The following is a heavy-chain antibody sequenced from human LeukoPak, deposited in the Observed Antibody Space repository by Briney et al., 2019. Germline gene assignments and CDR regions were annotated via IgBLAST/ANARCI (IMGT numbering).Heavy chain of an antibody. Sequence: SVKVSCKASGYTFTSYGISWVRQAPGQGLEWMGGIIPIFGTANYAQKFQGRVTITADESTSTAYMELSSLRSEDTAVYYCAAQGIAVAGTRDDAFDIWGQGTMVTVSS. CDR1: GYTFTSYG. CDR2: IIPIFGTA. D-gene: IGHD6-19*01. CDR3: AAQGIAVAGTRDDAFDI. V-gene: IGHV1-69*13. J-gene: IGHJ3*02.